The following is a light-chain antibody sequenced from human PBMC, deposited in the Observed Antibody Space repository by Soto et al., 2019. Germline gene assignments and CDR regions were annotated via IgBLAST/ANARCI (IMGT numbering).Light chain of an antibody. CDR1: SSNIGAGYD. CDR2: GNS. V-gene: IGLV1-40*01. CDR3: QSYDSGLSAVV. Sequence: QSVLTQPPSVSGAPGQRVTISFTGSSSNIGAGYDVHWYQQLPGTAPKLLIYGNSNRPSGVPDRFSGSKSGTSASLAITGLQAEDEADYYCQSYDSGLSAVVFGGGTKLTVL. J-gene: IGLJ2*01.